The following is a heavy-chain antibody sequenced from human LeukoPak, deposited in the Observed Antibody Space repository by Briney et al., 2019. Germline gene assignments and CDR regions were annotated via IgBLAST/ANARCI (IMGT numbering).Heavy chain of an antibody. CDR2: INWDSGAL. CDR1: GLTFDYYA. V-gene: IGHV3-9*01. CDR3: ARDLSSVAAGGWFDP. J-gene: IGHJ5*02. D-gene: IGHD6-13*01. Sequence: GGSLRLSCVGSGLTFDYYAIHWVRQAPGKGLEWVSGINWDSGALGYADSVKGRFTISRDNAKNSLYLQMNSLRAEDTAVYYCARDLSSVAAGGWFDPWGQGTLVTVSS.